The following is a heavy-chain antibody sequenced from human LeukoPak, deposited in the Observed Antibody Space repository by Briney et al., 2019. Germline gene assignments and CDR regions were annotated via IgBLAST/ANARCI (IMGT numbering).Heavy chain of an antibody. CDR3: ARHWPGYYYEVCAFDI. V-gene: IGHV4-39*01. Sequence: SETLSLTCTVSGGSISSSSYYWGWIRQPPGKGLEWIGSVYYSGSTYYNPSLKSRVTISVDTSKNQFSLKLSSVTAADTAVYYCARHWPGYYYEVCAFDIWGQGTMVTVSS. D-gene: IGHD3-22*01. CDR2: VYYSGST. CDR1: GGSISSSSYY. J-gene: IGHJ3*02.